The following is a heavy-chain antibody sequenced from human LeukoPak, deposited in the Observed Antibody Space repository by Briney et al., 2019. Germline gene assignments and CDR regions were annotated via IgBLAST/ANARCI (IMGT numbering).Heavy chain of an antibody. Sequence: ASVKVSCKASGYTFTGHYMHWVRQAPGQGLEWMGWIDAKSGGTKYAQRFQGRVTMTRDTSITTAYMDLSRLTSDDTAVYYCARDRYGDGFAHFDYWGQGALVTVSS. V-gene: IGHV1-2*02. J-gene: IGHJ4*02. D-gene: IGHD5-24*01. CDR2: IDAKSGGT. CDR3: ARDRYGDGFAHFDY. CDR1: GYTFTGHY.